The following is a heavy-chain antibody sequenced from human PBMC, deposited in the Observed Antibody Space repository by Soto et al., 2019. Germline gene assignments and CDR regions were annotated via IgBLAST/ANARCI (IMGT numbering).Heavy chain of an antibody. CDR2: ISYDGSNK. V-gene: IGHV3-30-3*01. D-gene: IGHD3-3*01. J-gene: IGHJ6*02. Sequence: QVQLVESGGGVVQPGRSLRLSCAASGFTFSSYAMHWVRQAPGKGLEWVAVISYDGSNKYYADSVKGRFTISRDNSKNPLYLQINSLRAEDTAVYYCARDPGITIFGVVIGVYGYYYGMDVWGQGTTVTVSS. CDR1: GFTFSSYA. CDR3: ARDPGITIFGVVIGVYGYYYGMDV.